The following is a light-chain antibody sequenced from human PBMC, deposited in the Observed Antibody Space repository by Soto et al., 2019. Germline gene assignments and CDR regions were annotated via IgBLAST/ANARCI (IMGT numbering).Light chain of an antibody. Sequence: QSALTQPRSVSGSPGHSFTISCTGTSSDVAYYKYVSWYQEHPGKAPKLIIYDVAKRPSGVPDRFSGSKSGNTASLTISGLQAEDEADYYCCSFAGSYTWVFGGGTKVTVL. J-gene: IGLJ3*02. V-gene: IGLV2-11*01. CDR2: DVA. CDR3: CSFAGSYTWV. CDR1: SSDVAYYKY.